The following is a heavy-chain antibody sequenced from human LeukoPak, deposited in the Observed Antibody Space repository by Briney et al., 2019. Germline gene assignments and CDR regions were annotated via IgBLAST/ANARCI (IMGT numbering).Heavy chain of an antibody. Sequence: SETLSLTCTVSGGSISSYYWSWIRQPPGKGLEWIGYIYYSGSTNYNPSLKSQVTISVDTSKNQFSLKLSSVTAADTAVYYCARHLSGSEYYFDYWGQGTLVTVSS. J-gene: IGHJ4*02. CDR1: GGSISSYY. CDR2: IYYSGST. V-gene: IGHV4-59*08. D-gene: IGHD1-26*01. CDR3: ARHLSGSEYYFDY.